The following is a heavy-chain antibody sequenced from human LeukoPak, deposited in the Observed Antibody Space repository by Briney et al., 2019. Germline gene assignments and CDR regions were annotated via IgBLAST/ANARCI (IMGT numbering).Heavy chain of an antibody. CDR3: ARRWHRVSAFDV. Sequence: GGSLRLSCVASGFTFSNYWMHWVRHAPGKGLVWVSRIHSDGISTNYADSVKGRFTISRDNAKNTLYLQMNSLRAEDTAVYYCARRWHRVSAFDVWGQGTVVTVSS. CDR2: IHSDGIST. CDR1: GFTFSNYW. J-gene: IGHJ3*01. V-gene: IGHV3-74*01. D-gene: IGHD5-24*01.